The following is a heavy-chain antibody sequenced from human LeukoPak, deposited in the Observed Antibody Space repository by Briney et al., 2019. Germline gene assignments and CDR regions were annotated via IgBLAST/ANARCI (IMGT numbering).Heavy chain of an antibody. CDR1: GFTFSNFA. D-gene: IGHD6-13*01. Sequence: GGSLRLSCAASGFTFSNFAMSWVRQAPGKGLEWVSAISDTTYYADSVKGRFTISRDNPKNTLYLQMNSLRAEDTAVYYCARRDSSSWYYFDYWGQGTLVTVSS. V-gene: IGHV3-23*01. CDR2: ISDTT. CDR3: ARRDSSSWYYFDY. J-gene: IGHJ4*02.